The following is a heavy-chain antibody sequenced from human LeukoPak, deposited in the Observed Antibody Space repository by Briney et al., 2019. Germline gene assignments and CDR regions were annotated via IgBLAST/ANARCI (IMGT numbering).Heavy chain of an antibody. CDR1: GGSISSSSYY. J-gene: IGHJ5*02. Sequence: SETLSLTCTVSGGSISSSSYYWGWIRQPPGKGLEWIGSIYYSGSTYYNPSLKSRVTISVDTSKNQFSLKLSSVTAADTAVYYCARRWLVPFHLYNWFDPWGQGTLVTVSS. V-gene: IGHV4-39*01. CDR2: IYYSGST. D-gene: IGHD6-19*01. CDR3: ARRWLVPFHLYNWFDP.